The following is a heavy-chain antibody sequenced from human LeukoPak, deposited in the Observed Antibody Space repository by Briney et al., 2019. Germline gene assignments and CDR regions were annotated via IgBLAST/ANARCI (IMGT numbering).Heavy chain of an antibody. D-gene: IGHD6-19*01. CDR2: ISGSGTNI. Sequence: GGSLRLSCAASGFTFSSFEMNWVRQAPGKGLEWVSYISGSGTNIYYADSVKGRFTISRDNAKNSLSLQMNGLRAEDTAIYYCAREAVPGGRGDTFDIWGQGTMATVSS. V-gene: IGHV3-48*03. J-gene: IGHJ3*02. CDR3: AREAVPGGRGDTFDI. CDR1: GFTFSSFE.